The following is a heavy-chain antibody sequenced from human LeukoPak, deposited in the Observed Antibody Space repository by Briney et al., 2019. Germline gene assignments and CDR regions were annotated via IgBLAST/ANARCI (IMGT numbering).Heavy chain of an antibody. CDR2: ISGSGDTT. J-gene: IGHJ6*03. CDR1: GFTFSNYA. D-gene: IGHD5-18*01. CDR3: AKGQVTALYYYYYMDV. V-gene: IGHV3-23*01. Sequence: GGSLRLSCAASGFTFSNYAMSWVRQAPGKGLEWVSTISGSGDTTYYADSVKGRFTISRDNSKNTLYLQMNSLRAEDAAVYYCAKGQVTALYYYYYMDVWGKGTTVTVSS.